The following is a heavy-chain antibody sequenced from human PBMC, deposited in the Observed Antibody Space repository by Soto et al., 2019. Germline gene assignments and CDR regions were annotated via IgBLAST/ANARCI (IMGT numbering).Heavy chain of an antibody. J-gene: IGHJ4*02. D-gene: IGHD3-3*01. CDR2: ISGSGSST. CDR3: AQPPFGIFGVVNYFDY. V-gene: IGHV3-23*01. Sequence: EVQLLESGGGLVQPGGSLRLSCAASGFTFSSYAMSWVRQAPGKGLEWVSAISGSGSSTYYADSVKGRFTISRDNSKNTLYLQMNSLRAEDTAVYYCAQPPFGIFGVVNYFDYWGQGTLVTVSS. CDR1: GFTFSSYA.